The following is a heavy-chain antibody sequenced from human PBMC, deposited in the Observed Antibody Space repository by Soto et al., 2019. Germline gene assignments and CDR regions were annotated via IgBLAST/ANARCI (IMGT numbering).Heavy chain of an antibody. D-gene: IGHD6-13*01. CDR2: IYWDDDK. V-gene: IGHV2-5*02. J-gene: IGHJ4*02. Sequence: QITLKGSGPTLVKPTQPLTLTCTFSGFSLSTSGVGVGWIRQPPGKALEWLALIYWDDDKRYSPSLKSRLTITKDTAKNQVVLTMTNMDPVDTATYYCAHRRYPGKYFDYWGQGTLVTVSS. CDR1: GFSLSTSGVG. CDR3: AHRRYPGKYFDY.